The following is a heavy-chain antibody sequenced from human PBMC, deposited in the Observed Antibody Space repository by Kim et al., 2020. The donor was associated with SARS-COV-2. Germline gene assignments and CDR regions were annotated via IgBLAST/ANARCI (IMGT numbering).Heavy chain of an antibody. CDR3: ARVMYSGSYRFDY. CDR2: IYYSGST. D-gene: IGHD1-26*01. CDR1: GGSISSSSYY. V-gene: IGHV4-39*01. Sequence: SETLSLTCTVSGGSISSSSYYWGWIRQPPGKGLEWIGSIYYSGSTYYNPSLKSRVTISVDTSKNQFSLKLSSVTAADTAVYYCARVMYSGSYRFDYWGQGTLVTVSS. J-gene: IGHJ4*02.